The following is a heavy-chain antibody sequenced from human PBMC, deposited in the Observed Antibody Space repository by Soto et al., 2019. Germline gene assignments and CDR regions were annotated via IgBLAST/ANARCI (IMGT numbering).Heavy chain of an antibody. CDR1: GYTFTRYA. V-gene: IGHV1-3*01. CDR2: INAGNGNT. Sequence: ASVKVSCKASGYTFTRYAMNWVLQAPGQRLEWMGWINAGNGNTKYSQKFQGRVTITRDTSASTAYMELSSLRSEDTAVYYCARYLLLLGYYYYYGMDVWGQGTTVTVSS. D-gene: IGHD7-27*01. J-gene: IGHJ6*02. CDR3: ARYLLLLGYYYYYGMDV.